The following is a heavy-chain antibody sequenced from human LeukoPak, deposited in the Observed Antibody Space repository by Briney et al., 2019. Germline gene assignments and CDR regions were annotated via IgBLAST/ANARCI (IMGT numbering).Heavy chain of an antibody. CDR3: ARDGYNWKRFDY. CDR2: IYHSGDT. CDR1: GYSVSSGFY. Sequence: PSETLSLTCTVSGYSVSSGFYWGWIRQPPGKGLEWIASIYHSGDTYYNPSLRSRVTISLDTSKNQLSLKLSSVTAADTAVYYCARDGYNWKRFDYWGQGTLVTVSS. J-gene: IGHJ4*02. D-gene: IGHD1-20*01. V-gene: IGHV4-38-2*02.